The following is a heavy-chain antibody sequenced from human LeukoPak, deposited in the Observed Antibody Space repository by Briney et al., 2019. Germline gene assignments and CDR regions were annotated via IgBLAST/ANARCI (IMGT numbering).Heavy chain of an antibody. CDR1: GVSISSGGYS. Sequence: SETLSPTCAVSGVSISSGGYSWSWIRQPPGKGLEWIGYIYHSGSTYYNPSLKSRVTISVDRSKNQFSLKLSSVTAADTAVYYCARGGLAAYFDYWGQGTLVTVSS. D-gene: IGHD6-13*01. CDR3: ARGGLAAYFDY. V-gene: IGHV4-30-2*01. J-gene: IGHJ4*02. CDR2: IYHSGST.